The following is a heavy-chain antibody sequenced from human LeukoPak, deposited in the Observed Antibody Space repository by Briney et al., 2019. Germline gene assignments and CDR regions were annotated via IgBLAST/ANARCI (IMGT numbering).Heavy chain of an antibody. CDR3: AKDKVWDYYDSSGYYDY. Sequence: PGGSLRLSCAASGFTFDDYAMHWVRQAPGKCLEWVSGGSWNSGSIGYADSVKGRFTISRDNAKNSLYLQMNSLRAEDTALYYCAKDKVWDYYDSSGYYDYWGQGTLVTVSS. J-gene: IGHJ4*02. V-gene: IGHV3-9*01. CDR2: GSWNSGSI. CDR1: GFTFDDYA. D-gene: IGHD3-22*01.